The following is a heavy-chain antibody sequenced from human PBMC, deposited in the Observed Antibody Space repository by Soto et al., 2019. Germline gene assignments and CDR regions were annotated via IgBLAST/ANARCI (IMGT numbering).Heavy chain of an antibody. CDR2: IYESGST. D-gene: IGHD3-9*01. CDR1: GGSISSGGYY. J-gene: IGHJ4*02. CDR3: ASQATDWYPDY. Sequence: QVELQESGPGLVKPSQTLSLTCTVSGGSISSGGYYWSWVRQHPGKGLEWIGYIYESGSTYYNPSLKSLVTISVDTSKNQFSLKLTSVTAADTAVYDCASQATDWYPDYWGQGTLVTVSS. V-gene: IGHV4-31*01.